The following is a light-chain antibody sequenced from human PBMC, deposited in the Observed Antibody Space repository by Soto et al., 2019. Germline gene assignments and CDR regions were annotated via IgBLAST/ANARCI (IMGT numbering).Light chain of an antibody. Sequence: QSVLTQPRSVSGSPGQSVTISCTGTSSDVGANNYVSWYQQHSGKAPKFIIYDVSKRPPGVPDRFSGSKSVNTASLTISGLPAEDEAEYYCCSYAVSFTYVLFGGGTKLTVL. J-gene: IGLJ3*02. CDR2: DVS. CDR3: CSYAVSFTYVL. CDR1: SSDVGANNY. V-gene: IGLV2-11*01.